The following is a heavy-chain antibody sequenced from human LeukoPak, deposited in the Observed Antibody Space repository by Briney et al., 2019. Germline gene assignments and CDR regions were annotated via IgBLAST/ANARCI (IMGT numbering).Heavy chain of an antibody. CDR2: IYPGDSDT. J-gene: IGHJ3*02. Sequence: GESLKISCKGSGYSFTSYWIDWVRQMPGKGLEWMGIIYPGDSDTRYSPSFQGQVTISADKSISTAYLQWSSLKASDTAMYYCARVGYYDSSGYPEDDAFDIWGQGTMVTVSS. CDR3: ARVGYYDSSGYPEDDAFDI. D-gene: IGHD3-22*01. CDR1: GYSFTSYW. V-gene: IGHV5-51*01.